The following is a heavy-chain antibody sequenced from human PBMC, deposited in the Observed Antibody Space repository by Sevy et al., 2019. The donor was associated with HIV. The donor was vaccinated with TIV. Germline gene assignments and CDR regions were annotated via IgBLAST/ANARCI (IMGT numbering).Heavy chain of an antibody. J-gene: IGHJ4*02. V-gene: IGHV6-1*01. D-gene: IGHD3-3*01. CDR3: ARAGATIFGIVTMSFDV. CDR1: GDSVSTNSAV. Sequence: SQTLSLTCAISGDSVSTNSAVWNWIRQSPSRGLEWLGRTYHRSKCYNDYSVSLKGQLTITPDTSKNQFSLHLKSVTADDTAVYFCARAGATIFGIVTMSFDVWGQGTLVTVSS. CDR2: TYHRSKCYN.